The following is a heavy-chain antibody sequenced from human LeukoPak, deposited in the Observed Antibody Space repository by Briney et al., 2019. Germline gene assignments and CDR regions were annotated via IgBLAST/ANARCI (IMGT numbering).Heavy chain of an antibody. CDR2: IYTSGST. J-gene: IGHJ4*02. V-gene: IGHV4-4*07. CDR3: ARDRYSSGWKLFDY. Sequence: MSSETLSLTCTVSGGSISSYYWSWIRQPAGKGLEWIGRIYTSGSTNYNPSLKSRVTMSVDTSKNQFSLKLSSVTAADTAVYYCARDRYSSGWKLFDYWGQGTLVTVSS. CDR1: GGSISSYY. D-gene: IGHD6-19*01.